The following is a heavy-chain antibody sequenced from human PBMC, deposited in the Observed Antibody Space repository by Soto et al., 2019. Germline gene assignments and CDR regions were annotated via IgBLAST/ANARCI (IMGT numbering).Heavy chain of an antibody. J-gene: IGHJ4*02. Sequence: GGSLRLSCAASGFTFSSYAMSWVRQAPGKGLEWVSAISGSGGSTYYADSVKGRFTISRDNSKNTLYLQMNSLRAEDTAVYYCAKDAGGTYYYDSSGYYYFDYWGQGTLVTVSS. V-gene: IGHV3-23*01. CDR1: GFTFSSYA. CDR2: ISGSGGST. D-gene: IGHD3-22*01. CDR3: AKDAGGTYYYDSSGYYYFDY.